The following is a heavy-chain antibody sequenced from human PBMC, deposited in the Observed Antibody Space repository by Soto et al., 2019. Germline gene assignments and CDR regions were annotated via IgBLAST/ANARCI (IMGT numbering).Heavy chain of an antibody. J-gene: IGHJ4*02. CDR3: GRGGLAVSGTYDY. Sequence: QVQLVQSGAEVKKSGASMKVSCKASGYTFTNYGVAWVRRAPGQGLEWMGWISGKNGDTKYAQNLQNRVTMTTDTSTNTAYMEVRSLRSDDTAVYYCGRGGLAVSGTYDYWGQGTLVTVSS. D-gene: IGHD6-19*01. CDR2: ISGKNGDT. CDR1: GYTFTNYG. V-gene: IGHV1-18*01.